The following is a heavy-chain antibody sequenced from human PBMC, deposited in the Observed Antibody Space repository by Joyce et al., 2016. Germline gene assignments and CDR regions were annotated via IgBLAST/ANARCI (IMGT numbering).Heavy chain of an antibody. CDR2: INADDGDT. Sequence: AEVKKPGASVKVSCKTSGFTFSNYALHWVRQAPGPRPEWMGWINADDGDTRYSQNFQGRVTITMDTCATTVYMELTNMRPENTALYYCARGGDSSSWIFDNWGHGTLVTVSS. V-gene: IGHV1-3*01. J-gene: IGHJ4*01. CDR1: GFTFSNYA. D-gene: IGHD6-13*01. CDR3: ARGGDSSSWIFDN.